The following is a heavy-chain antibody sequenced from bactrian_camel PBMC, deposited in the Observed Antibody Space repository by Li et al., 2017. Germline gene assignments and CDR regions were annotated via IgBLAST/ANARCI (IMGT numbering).Heavy chain of an antibody. CDR3: AADDVTNRRMCLAAIQAPSVRVSDFAS. V-gene: IGHV3S53*01. CDR2: LDSDGSR. Sequence: HVQLVESGGGSVQAGGSLRLSCAASGYVGRHNICLGWFRQTPGKAREWIAALDSDGSRWYADSVQGRFTISKDSAKNTLYLQMDTLKPEDTAVYYCAADDVTNRRMCLAAIQAPSVRVSDFASWGQGTQVTVS. J-gene: IGHJ6*01. CDR1: GYVGRHNIC. D-gene: IGHD3*01.